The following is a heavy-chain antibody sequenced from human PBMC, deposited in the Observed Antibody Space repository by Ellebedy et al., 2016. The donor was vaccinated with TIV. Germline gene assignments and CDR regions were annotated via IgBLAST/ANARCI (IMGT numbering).Heavy chain of an antibody. CDR2: AYYSGST. V-gene: IGHV4-61*01. CDR1: GDSVSSGSFY. CDR3: ARLNRLQRLGAIYYHAMDV. Sequence: SETLSLXCTVPGDSVSSGSFYCSWIRQPPGKGLEWIGYAYYSGSTNYNPSLKSRVTLSVDTSKNQCSLRLTSVTAADTAVYYCARLNRLQRLGAIYYHAMDVWGQGTTVTVSS. D-gene: IGHD1-14*01. J-gene: IGHJ6*02.